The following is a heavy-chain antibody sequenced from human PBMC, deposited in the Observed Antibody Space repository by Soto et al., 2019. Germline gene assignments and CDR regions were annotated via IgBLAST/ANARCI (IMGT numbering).Heavy chain of an antibody. CDR1: GYTFTSYG. CDR2: ISAYNGNT. J-gene: IGHJ5*02. CDR3: ARGVVGATSDGSRLLWFDP. V-gene: IGHV1-18*01. Sequence: QVQLVQSGAEVKKPGASVKVSCKASGYTFTSYGISWVRQAPGQGLEWMGWISAYNGNTNYAQKFQGRVTKTTDTTTSTAYMELRSLRSDDTAVYYCARGVVGATSDGSRLLWFDPWGQGTLVTVSS. D-gene: IGHD1-26*01.